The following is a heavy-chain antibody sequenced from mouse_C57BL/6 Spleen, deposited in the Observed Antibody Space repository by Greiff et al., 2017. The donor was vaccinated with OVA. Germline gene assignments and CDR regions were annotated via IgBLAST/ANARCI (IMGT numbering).Heavy chain of an antibody. CDR1: GYTFTEYT. Sequence: QVHVKQSGAELVKPGASVKLSCKASGYTFTEYTIHWVKQRSGQGLEWIGWFYPGSGSIKYNEKFKDKATLTADKSSSTVYMELSRLTSEDSAVYFCARHEEGYYYGSSLAWFAYWGQGTLVTVSA. J-gene: IGHJ3*01. D-gene: IGHD1-1*01. CDR3: ARHEEGYYYGSSLAWFAY. V-gene: IGHV1-62-2*01. CDR2: FYPGSGSI.